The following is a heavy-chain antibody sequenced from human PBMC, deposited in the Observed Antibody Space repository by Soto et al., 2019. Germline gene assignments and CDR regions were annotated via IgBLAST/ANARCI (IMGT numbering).Heavy chain of an antibody. V-gene: IGHV6-1*01. D-gene: IGHD4-4*01. CDR1: GDSVSSNGAA. CDR2: TYYRSRWYS. CDR3: ERGPPGFHSAFDY. J-gene: IGHJ4*02. Sequence: SQTLSLTCAISGDSVSSNGAAWSGIRQSQSRGLEWLGRTYYRSRWYSDYAPSVKSRITVNPHTSQKQFSLQLNSVTPEDTAIYSCERGPPGFHSAFDYWGQGTLVTVSS.